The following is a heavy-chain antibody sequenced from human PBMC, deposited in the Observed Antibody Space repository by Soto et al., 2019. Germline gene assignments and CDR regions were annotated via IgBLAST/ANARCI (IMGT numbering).Heavy chain of an antibody. CDR2: IWYDGSNK. Sequence: QVQLVESGGGVVQPGRSLRLSCAASGFTFSSYGMHWVRQAPGKGLEWVAVIWYDGSNKYYADSVKGRFTISRDNSKNTLYLQMNSLRAEDKAVYYCARGMVRGVIITDYWGQGTLVTVSS. V-gene: IGHV3-33*01. J-gene: IGHJ4*02. CDR3: ARGMVRGVIITDY. D-gene: IGHD3-10*01. CDR1: GFTFSSYG.